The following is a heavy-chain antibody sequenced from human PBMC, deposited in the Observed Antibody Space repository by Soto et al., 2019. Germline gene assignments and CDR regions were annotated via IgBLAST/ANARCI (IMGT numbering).Heavy chain of an antibody. J-gene: IGHJ4*02. CDR1: GDSVSGGSHY. V-gene: IGHV4-61*01. CDR3: ARGVSNSRGTSFDS. D-gene: IGHD3-22*01. CDR2: IHYTGST. Sequence: PSETLSLTXTVSGDSVSGGSHYWSWIRQPPGKGLEWIAYIHYTGSTTYSPSLRSRITMSVDTSTKQFSLKLTSVTAADTAAYYCARGVSNSRGTSFDSWGQGALVTVSS.